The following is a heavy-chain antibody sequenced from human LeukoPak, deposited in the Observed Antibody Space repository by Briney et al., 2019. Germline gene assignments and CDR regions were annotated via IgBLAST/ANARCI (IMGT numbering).Heavy chain of an antibody. CDR3: AGEDNSSGYRPLDI. Sequence: ASVEVSCKASGYTFTGYYIHWVRQAPGQGLEWMGRINPNNGGTNYAQKFQGRVTMTRDMSMSTAYMELSRLRSVDTAVYYCAGEDNSSGYRPLDIWGQGTMVTVPS. V-gene: IGHV1-2*06. CDR1: GYTFTGYY. D-gene: IGHD3-22*01. J-gene: IGHJ3*02. CDR2: INPNNGGT.